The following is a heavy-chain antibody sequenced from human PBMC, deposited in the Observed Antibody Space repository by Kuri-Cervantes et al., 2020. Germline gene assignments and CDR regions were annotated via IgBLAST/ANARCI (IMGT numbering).Heavy chain of an antibody. J-gene: IGHJ4*02. CDR2: IRYDGSNE. CDR1: GFTFSNYG. Sequence: GESLKISCAASGFTFSNYGMHWVRQAPGKGLEWVAFIRYDGSNEYYADSVKGRFTISRDNSKNTLYLQMNSLRAEDTAAYYCARDLTKGNGVGYFDYWGQGTLVTVSS. CDR3: ARDLTKGNGVGYFDY. D-gene: IGHD2-8*01. V-gene: IGHV3-30*02.